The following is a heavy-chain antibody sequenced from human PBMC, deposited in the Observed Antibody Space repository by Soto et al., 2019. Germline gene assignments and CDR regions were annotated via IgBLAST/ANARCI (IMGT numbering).Heavy chain of an antibody. J-gene: IGHJ4*02. CDR3: AENQYDSSGYDY. CDR1: GFTFSSYG. CDR2: ISYDGSNK. Sequence: QVQLVESGGGVVQPGRSLRLSCAASGFTFSSYGMHWVRQAPGKGLEWVAVISYDGSNKYYADSVKGRFTISRDNAKNTLYLQMNSLRAEETAVYYWAENQYDSSGYDYWGQGTLVTVSS. V-gene: IGHV3-30*18. D-gene: IGHD3-22*01.